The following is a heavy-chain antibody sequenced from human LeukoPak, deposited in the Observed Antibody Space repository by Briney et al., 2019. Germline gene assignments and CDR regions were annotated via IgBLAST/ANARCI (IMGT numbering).Heavy chain of an antibody. D-gene: IGHD3-16*01. CDR1: GFTFSTHW. CDR3: VRDQGGAVSY. V-gene: IGHV3-74*01. CDR2: IKSDGSST. Sequence: GGSLRLSCAASGFTFSTHWMHWVRQAPGKGLVWVSRIKSDGSSTSYADSVKGRFIISRDNAKNSLFLQMNSLRAEDTAVYYCVRDQGGAVSYWGQGTLVAVSS. J-gene: IGHJ4*02.